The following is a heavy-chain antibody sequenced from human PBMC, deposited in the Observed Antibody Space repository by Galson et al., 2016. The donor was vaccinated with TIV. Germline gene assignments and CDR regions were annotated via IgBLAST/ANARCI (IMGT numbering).Heavy chain of an antibody. V-gene: IGHV1-18*01. CDR3: ARVPSPGGYDFWSGSQFDQ. J-gene: IGHJ4*02. CDR1: GYTFTNYG. D-gene: IGHD3-3*01. CDR2: ISTYSGDT. Sequence: QSGAEVKKPGASVKVSCKASGYTFTNYGITWVRQAPGQGLEWVGWISTYSGDTYNAQKFQGRVTMTTDTSTTTAYMELRGLRSDDTAMYYCARVPSPGGYDFWSGSQFDQWGQESLVTVSS.